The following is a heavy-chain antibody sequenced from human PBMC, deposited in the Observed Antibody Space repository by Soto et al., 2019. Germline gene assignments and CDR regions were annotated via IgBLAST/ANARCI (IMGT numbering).Heavy chain of an antibody. CDR2: ISYDGSKK. CDR1: GFTFSHYA. CDR3: ARDVAVKNWFDP. Sequence: QVQLVESGGGVVQPGRSLRLSCAASGFTFSHYAMHWVRQAPGKGLEWVAIISYDGSKKYYGDSVKGRFTISRDNSKNTLYLQINSLRVEDTAVYYCARDVAVKNWFDPWGQGTQVTVSS. V-gene: IGHV3-30-3*01. J-gene: IGHJ5*02. D-gene: IGHD6-19*01.